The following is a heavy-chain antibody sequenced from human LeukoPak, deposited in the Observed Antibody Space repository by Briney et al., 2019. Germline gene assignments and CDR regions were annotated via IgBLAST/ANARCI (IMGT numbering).Heavy chain of an antibody. V-gene: IGHV1-69*13. D-gene: IGHD6-13*01. J-gene: IGHJ1*01. CDR2: IIPIFGTA. Sequence: ASVKVSCKAPGGTFSSYAISWVRQAPGQGLEWMGGIIPIFGTANYAQKFQGRVTITADESTSTAYMELSSLRSEDTAVYYCALGQLVPREQYFQHWGQGTLVTVSS. CDR3: ALGQLVPREQYFQH. CDR1: GGTFSSYA.